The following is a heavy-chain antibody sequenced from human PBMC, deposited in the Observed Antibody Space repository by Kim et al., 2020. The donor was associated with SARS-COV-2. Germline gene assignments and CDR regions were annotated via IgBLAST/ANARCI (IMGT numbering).Heavy chain of an antibody. V-gene: IGHV3-11*04. J-gene: IGHJ4*02. D-gene: IGHD3-10*01. Sequence: AGSVKSRYTISRDNAKHPLYLEMNSLWAEDTAVYYCAREALWFGETTFDYWGQGTLVTVSS. CDR3: AREALWFGETTFDY.